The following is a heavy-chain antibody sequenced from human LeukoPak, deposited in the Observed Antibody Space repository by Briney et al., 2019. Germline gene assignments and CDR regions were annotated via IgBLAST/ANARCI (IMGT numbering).Heavy chain of an antibody. CDR1: GYTFTSYA. V-gene: IGHV7-4-1*02. CDR2: INTNTGNP. J-gene: IGHJ6*02. Sequence: ASVKVSCKASGYTFTSYAMNWVRQAPGQGLEWMGWINTNTGNPTYAQGFTGRFVFSLDTSVSTAYLQISSLKAEDTAVYYCATPTSSPPPTSMIVVALDVWGQGTTVTVSS. CDR3: ATPTSSPPPTSMIVVALDV. D-gene: IGHD3-22*01.